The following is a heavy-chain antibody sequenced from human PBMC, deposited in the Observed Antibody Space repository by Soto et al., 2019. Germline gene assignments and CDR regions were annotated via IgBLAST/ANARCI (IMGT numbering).Heavy chain of an antibody. CDR1: GFTFSSPW. CDR2: IKPDGSQK. D-gene: IGHD5-18*01. V-gene: IGHV3-7*03. Sequence: LRLSCAASGFTFSSPWMNWVRQAPGKGLEWVANIKPDGSQKYYVDSVKGRFTISRDNAKNSLYLHMSNLRAEDTAVYYCARDGYWSNDYWGQGTLVTVSS. J-gene: IGHJ4*02. CDR3: ARDGYWSNDY.